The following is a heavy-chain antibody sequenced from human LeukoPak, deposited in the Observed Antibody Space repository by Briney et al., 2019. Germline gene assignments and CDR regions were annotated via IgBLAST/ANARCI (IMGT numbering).Heavy chain of an antibody. CDR1: GFTFGKYW. CDR3: ARGGGLDV. V-gene: IGHV3-7*03. Sequence: GGSLRLSCVASGFTFGKYWMSWVRQAPGKGLEWVANIKLDGSERNYVDSVKGRFTISRDNAKNSLYLQMSNLRAEDTAVYFCARGGGLDVWGQGATVTVSS. J-gene: IGHJ6*02. D-gene: IGHD3-16*01. CDR2: IKLDGSER.